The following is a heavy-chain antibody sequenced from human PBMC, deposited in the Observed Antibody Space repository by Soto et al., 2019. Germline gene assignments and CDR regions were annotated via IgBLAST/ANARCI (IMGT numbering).Heavy chain of an antibody. Sequence: SETLSLTCSVSGGSISGSYWSWIRQSPGKGLEWLGYVYYTGSTNYSPSLRSRVSISVDTSKNEFSLRLSSVTAADTAVYFCARSVAVPGAHLDYSGQGTQVTVSS. J-gene: IGHJ4*02. CDR3: ARSVAVPGAHLDY. CDR1: GGSISGSY. D-gene: IGHD6-19*01. CDR2: VYYTGST. V-gene: IGHV4-59*01.